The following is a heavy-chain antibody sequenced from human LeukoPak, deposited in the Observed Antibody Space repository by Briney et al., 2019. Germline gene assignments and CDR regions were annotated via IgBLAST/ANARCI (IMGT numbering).Heavy chain of an antibody. Sequence: SETLSLTCTVSGGSISSYYWSWIRQPAGKGLEWIGRIYTSGSTNYNPSLKSRVTMSVDTSKNQFSLKLISVTAADTAVYYCAASRVRFSIAAAGTEAYWGQGTLVTVSS. J-gene: IGHJ4*02. V-gene: IGHV4-4*07. CDR3: AASRVRFSIAAAGTEAY. CDR1: GGSISSYY. CDR2: IYTSGST. D-gene: IGHD6-13*01.